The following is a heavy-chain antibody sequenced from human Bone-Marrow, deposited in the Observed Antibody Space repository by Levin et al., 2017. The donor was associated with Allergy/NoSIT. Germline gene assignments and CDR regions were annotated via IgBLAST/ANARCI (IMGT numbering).Heavy chain of an antibody. CDR1: GFTFSSYS. CDR3: ARDSASRRNGYRPSGY. J-gene: IGHJ4*02. D-gene: IGHD5-24*01. V-gene: IGHV3-21*01. CDR2: ISSSSTYI. Sequence: GGSLRLSCAASGFTFSSYSMNWVRQAPGKGLEWVSSISSSSTYIYYADSVKGRFTISRDNAKNSLFLQMNSLRAEATAVYYCARDSASRRNGYRPSGYWGQGTLVTVSS.